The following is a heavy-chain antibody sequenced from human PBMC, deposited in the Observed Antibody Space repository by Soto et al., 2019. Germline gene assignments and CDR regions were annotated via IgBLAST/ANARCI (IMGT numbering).Heavy chain of an antibody. J-gene: IGHJ5*02. CDR1: GRSISSGGYS. CDR2: IYHSGST. D-gene: IGHD1-7*01. V-gene: IGHV4-30-2*01. CDR3: ARTESGTFDP. Sequence: SDTLSLTCAVSGRSISSGGYSWSWIRQPPGKGLEWIGYIYHSGSTYYNPSLKSRVTISVDRSKNQFSLKLSSVTAADTAVYYCARTESGTFDPWGQGTLVTVSS.